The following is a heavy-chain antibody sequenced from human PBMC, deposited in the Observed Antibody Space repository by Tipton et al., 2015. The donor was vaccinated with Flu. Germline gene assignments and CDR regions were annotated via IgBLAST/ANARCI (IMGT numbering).Heavy chain of an antibody. CDR1: GGSFSGYY. V-gene: IGHV4-34*01. D-gene: IGHD3-3*01. CDR3: ARVSLWSRPYYYYGMDV. CDR2: INHSGST. J-gene: IGHJ6*02. Sequence: TLSLTCAVYGGSFSGYYWSWIRQPPWKGLEWIGEINHSGSTNYNPSLKSRVTISVDTSKNQFSLKLSSVTAADTAVYYCARVSLWSRPYYYYGMDVWGQGTTVTVSS.